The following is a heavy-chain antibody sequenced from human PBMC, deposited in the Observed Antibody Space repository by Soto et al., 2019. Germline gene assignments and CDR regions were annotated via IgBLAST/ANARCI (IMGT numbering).Heavy chain of an antibody. Sequence: SETLSLTCAVYGGSFSGYYWSWIRQPPGKGLEWIGEINHSGSTNYNPSLESRVAISVDTSKNQFSLNLTSVTAADTAVYYCGPRGVVAAPRGYWGQETQVTVSS. D-gene: IGHD2-15*01. CDR2: INHSGST. CDR3: GPRGVVAAPRGY. J-gene: IGHJ4*02. CDR1: GGSFSGYY. V-gene: IGHV4-34*01.